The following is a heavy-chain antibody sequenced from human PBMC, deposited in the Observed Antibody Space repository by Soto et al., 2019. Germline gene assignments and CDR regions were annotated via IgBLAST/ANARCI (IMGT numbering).Heavy chain of an antibody. CDR3: ARDNRILSA. V-gene: IGHV3-48*02. CDR2: ISSSTSTT. CDR1: GFTFSSYG. J-gene: IGHJ6*04. Sequence: EVQLVESGGGLVQPGGSLRLSCAASGFTFSSYGMNWVRQAPRKGLEWVSYISSSTSTTYYADSVKGRFTISRNNAKNSLYLQMNSQRDEDTAVYYCARDNRILSAWGKGTTVTVSS.